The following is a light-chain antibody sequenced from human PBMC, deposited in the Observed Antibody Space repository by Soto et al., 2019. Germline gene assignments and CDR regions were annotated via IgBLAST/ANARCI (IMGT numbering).Light chain of an antibody. V-gene: IGLV2-23*01. J-gene: IGLJ1*01. CDR3: CSYAGSSIFYV. CDR1: SSDDGSYNL. Sequence: QSVLTQPASVSGSPGQSITISCTGTSSDDGSYNLVSWYQQHPGKAPKLMIYEGSKRPSGVSNRFSGSKSGNTASLTISGLQAEDEADYYCCSYAGSSIFYVFGTGTKV. CDR2: EGS.